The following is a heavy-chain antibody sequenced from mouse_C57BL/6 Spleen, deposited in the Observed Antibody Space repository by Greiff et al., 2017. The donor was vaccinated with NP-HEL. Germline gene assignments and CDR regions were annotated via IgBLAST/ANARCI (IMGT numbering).Heavy chain of an antibody. CDR2: IDPANGNT. D-gene: IGHD1-1*01. V-gene: IGHV14-3*01. CDR3: ARDLDYGGSSYWAMDY. Sequence: EVQLQESVAELVRPGASVKLSCTASGFNIKNNYMHWVKQRPEQGLEWIGRIDPANGNTKYAPKFQGKATITADTSSNTAYLQLSSLTSEDTAIYYCARDLDYGGSSYWAMDYWGQGTSVTVSS. J-gene: IGHJ4*01. CDR1: GFNIKNNY.